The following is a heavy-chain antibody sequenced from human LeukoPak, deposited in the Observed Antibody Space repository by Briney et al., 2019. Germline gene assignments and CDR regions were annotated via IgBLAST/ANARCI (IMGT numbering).Heavy chain of an antibody. CDR3: AKDRITMIVGYDAFDI. CDR2: IRYDGSNK. V-gene: IGHV3-30*02. CDR1: GFTFSSYG. J-gene: IGHJ3*02. Sequence: GGSLRLSCAASGFTFSSYGMHWVRQAPGKGLEWVAFIRYDGSNKYYADSVKGRFTISRDNSKNTLYLQMNSLRAEDTAVYYCAKDRITMIVGYDAFDIWGQGTMVTVSS. D-gene: IGHD3-22*01.